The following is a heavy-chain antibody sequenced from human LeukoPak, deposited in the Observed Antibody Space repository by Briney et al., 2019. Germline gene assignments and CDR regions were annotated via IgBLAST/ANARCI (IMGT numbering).Heavy chain of an antibody. CDR1: GFTFSSYT. CDR2: ISGSGDST. V-gene: IGHV3-23*01. J-gene: IGHJ4*02. Sequence: PGGSLRLSCAASGFTFSSYTMNWVRQAPGKGLEWVSVISGSGDSTYYADSVKGRFTISRDNSKNTLYLQMNSLRAEDTAVYYCAKGSPYVSGSYCDYWGQGTLVTVSS. D-gene: IGHD3-10*01. CDR3: AKGSPYVSGSYCDY.